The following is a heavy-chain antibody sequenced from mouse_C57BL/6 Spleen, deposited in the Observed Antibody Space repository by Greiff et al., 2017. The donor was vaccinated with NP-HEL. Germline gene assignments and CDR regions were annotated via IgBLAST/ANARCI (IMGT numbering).Heavy chain of an antibody. CDR3: ARSYYGSKGAWFAY. CDR2: ISSGSSTI. D-gene: IGHD1-1*01. CDR1: GFTFSDYG. Sequence: EVMLVESGGGLVKPGGSLKLSCAASGFTFSDYGMHWVRQAPEKGLEWVAYISSGSSTIYYADTVKGRFTISRDNAKNTLFRQMNRLRSEDTAMYYCARSYYGSKGAWFAYWGQGTLVTVSA. J-gene: IGHJ3*01. V-gene: IGHV5-17*01.